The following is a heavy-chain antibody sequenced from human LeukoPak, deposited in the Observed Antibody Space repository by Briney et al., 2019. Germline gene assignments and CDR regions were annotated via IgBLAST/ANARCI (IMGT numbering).Heavy chain of an antibody. Sequence: SETLSLTCTVSGGSISSSSYYWGWIRQPPGKGLEWIGSIYYSGSTYYNPSLKSRVTISVDTSKNQFSLKLSSVTAADTAVYYCARHKIEYSSSPAWFDPWGQGTLVTVSS. CDR2: IYYSGST. J-gene: IGHJ5*02. V-gene: IGHV4-39*01. CDR3: ARHKIEYSSSPAWFDP. CDR1: GGSISSSSYY. D-gene: IGHD6-6*01.